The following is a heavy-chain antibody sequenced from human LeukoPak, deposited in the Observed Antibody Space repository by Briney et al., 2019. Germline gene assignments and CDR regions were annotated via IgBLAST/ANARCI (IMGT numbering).Heavy chain of an antibody. J-gene: IGHJ4*02. CDR2: IYPGDSDT. D-gene: IGHD2-15*01. Sequence: GEYLKISCNGSGCSFTSYWIGWVRQMPGKGLEWMGIIYPGDSDTRYSPSFQGQVTISADKSISTADLQWSSLKASDTAMYYCAITREAVHYWGQGTLVTVSS. V-gene: IGHV5-51*01. CDR1: GCSFTSYW. CDR3: AITREAVHY.